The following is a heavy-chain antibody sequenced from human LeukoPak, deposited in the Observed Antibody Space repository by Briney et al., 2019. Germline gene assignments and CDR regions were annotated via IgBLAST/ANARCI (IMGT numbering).Heavy chain of an antibody. CDR1: GFTFSSYS. D-gene: IGHD2-21*01. Sequence: PGGSLRLSCTVSGFTFSSYSLNWVRQAPGKGLEWVSSISSSSSFMYYADSVKGRFTISRDNAKNALYLQMNSLRAEDTAVYYCARVDHSLGKTYFDYWGQGTLVIVSS. J-gene: IGHJ4*02. CDR2: ISSSSSFM. CDR3: ARVDHSLGKTYFDY. V-gene: IGHV3-21*01.